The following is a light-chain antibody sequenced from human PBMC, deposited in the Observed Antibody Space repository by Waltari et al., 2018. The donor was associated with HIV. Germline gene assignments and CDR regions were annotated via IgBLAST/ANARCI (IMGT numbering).Light chain of an antibody. Sequence: QSVLTQPPSASGTPGQRVTISCSGRSSNIGSNSVFWYQQFPGTAPKVLIYRNDRRPAGVPDRFSASRSGTSASLVISGLRSEDEADYYCAAYDDNLPGWMFGGGTKLTAL. CDR3: AAYDDNLPGWM. J-gene: IGLJ3*02. CDR1: SSNIGSNS. V-gene: IGLV1-47*01. CDR2: RND.